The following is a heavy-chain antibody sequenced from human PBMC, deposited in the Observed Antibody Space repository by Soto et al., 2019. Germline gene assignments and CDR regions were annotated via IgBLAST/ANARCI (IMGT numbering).Heavy chain of an antibody. Sequence: SETLSLTCAVYGGYFSGYYWSCIRQPPWKGLEWIVEINHSGSTNYNPSLKSRVTISVDTSKNQVSLKLSSVTAAATAVYYCARIGYISSWLMRTRDYYGMDVWGQATTVTVSS. J-gene: IGHJ6*02. CDR3: ARIGYISSWLMRTRDYYGMDV. D-gene: IGHD6-13*01. V-gene: IGHV4-34*01. CDR1: GGYFSGYY. CDR2: INHSGST.